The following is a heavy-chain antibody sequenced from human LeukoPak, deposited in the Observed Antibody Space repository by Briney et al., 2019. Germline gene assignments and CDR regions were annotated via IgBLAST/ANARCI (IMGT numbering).Heavy chain of an antibody. J-gene: IGHJ1*01. D-gene: IGHD6-19*01. CDR3: AKGIGWEQWRGYFQH. Sequence: QSGGSLRLSCAASGFTVTTHYMTWVRQAPGKGLEWVSGISWNSGSIGYADSVKGRFTISRDNAKNSLYLQMNSLRAEDTALYYCAKGIGWEQWRGYFQHWGQGTLVTVSS. CDR2: ISWNSGSI. CDR1: GFTVTTHY. V-gene: IGHV3-9*01.